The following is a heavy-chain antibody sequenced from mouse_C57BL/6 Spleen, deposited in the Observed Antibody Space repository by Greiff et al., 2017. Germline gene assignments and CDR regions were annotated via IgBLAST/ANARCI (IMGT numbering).Heavy chain of an antibody. Sequence: QVQLQQPGAELVMPGASVKLSCKASGYTFTSYWMHWVKQRPGQGLEWIGEIDPSDSYTNYNQKFKGKSTLTVDKSSSTAYLQLSILTSEDSAVYYCARQGFTYMCYWGQGTSVTVSS. CDR3: ARQGFTYMCY. J-gene: IGHJ4*01. CDR1: GYTFTSYW. D-gene: IGHD1-3*01. CDR2: IDPSDSYT. V-gene: IGHV1-69*01.